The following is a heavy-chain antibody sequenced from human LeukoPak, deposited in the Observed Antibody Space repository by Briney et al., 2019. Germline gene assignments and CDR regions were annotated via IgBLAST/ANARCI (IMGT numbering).Heavy chain of an antibody. D-gene: IGHD2-2*01. CDR2: ISSSSSYI. V-gene: IGHV3-21*04. CDR1: GFTFSSYS. J-gene: IGHJ4*02. Sequence: GGSLRLSCAASGFTFSSYSMNWVRQAPGKGLEWVSSISSSSSYIYYADSVKGRFTISRDNAKNSLYLRMNSLRAEDTAVYYCAKDLNLVPAANLDYWGQGTLVTVSS. CDR3: AKDLNLVPAANLDY.